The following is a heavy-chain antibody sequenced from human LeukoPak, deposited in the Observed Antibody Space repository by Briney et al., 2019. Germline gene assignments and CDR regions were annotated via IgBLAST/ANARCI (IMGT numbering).Heavy chain of an antibody. CDR2: IRWDGNST. J-gene: IGHJ4*02. Sequence: GGSLRLSCAASGFTFDDYTMHWVRQAPGKGLEWVSLIRWDGNSTYYADSVKGRFTISRDNSKNSLYLQMNSLRAEDTALYYCAKGGGMVRSSRFDYWGQGTLVTVSS. CDR1: GFTFDDYT. CDR3: AKGGGMVRSSRFDY. V-gene: IGHV3-43*01. D-gene: IGHD3-10*01.